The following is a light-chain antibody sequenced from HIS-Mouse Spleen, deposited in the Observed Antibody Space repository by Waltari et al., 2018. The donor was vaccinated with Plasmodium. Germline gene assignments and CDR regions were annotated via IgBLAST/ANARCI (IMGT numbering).Light chain of an antibody. J-gene: IGKJ2*01. V-gene: IGKV3-15*01. CDR3: QQYNNWPPYT. CDR1: QSFSSN. Sequence: ELVMTLSPATLSVSPGESATLPCRASQSFSSNLAWYQQNPGQAPSLLIYGASTRATGIPARFSGSGSGTEFTLTISSMQSEDFAVYYCQQYNNWPPYTFGQGTKLEIK. CDR2: GAS.